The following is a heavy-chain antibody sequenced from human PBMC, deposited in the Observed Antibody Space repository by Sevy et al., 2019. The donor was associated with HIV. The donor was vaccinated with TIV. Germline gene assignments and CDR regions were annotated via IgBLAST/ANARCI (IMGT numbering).Heavy chain of an antibody. V-gene: IGHV4-34*01. CDR2: INESGVT. CDR3: ARGIDY. J-gene: IGHJ4*02. CDR1: RGSFTGYY. Sequence: SETLSLTCAVSRGSFTGYYLSWFRQPPGQGLEWIGEINESGVTNYNPSLTSRLTISIDTSKNQFSLNLHSLTAADTAVYFCARGIDYWGQGTLVTVSS.